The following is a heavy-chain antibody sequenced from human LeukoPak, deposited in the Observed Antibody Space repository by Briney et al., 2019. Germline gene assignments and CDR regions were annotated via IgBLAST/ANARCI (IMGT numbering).Heavy chain of an antibody. CDR1: GFIFSRDS. J-gene: IGHJ4*02. D-gene: IGHD6-13*01. Sequence: KSGGSLRLSCAASGFIFSRDSMNWVRQAPGKGLEWVSAISGSGGSTYYADSVKGRFTISRDNSKNTLYLQMNSLRAEDTAVYYCAKDLAIAAVGTFDYWGQGTLVTVSS. CDR2: ISGSGGST. V-gene: IGHV3-23*01. CDR3: AKDLAIAAVGTFDY.